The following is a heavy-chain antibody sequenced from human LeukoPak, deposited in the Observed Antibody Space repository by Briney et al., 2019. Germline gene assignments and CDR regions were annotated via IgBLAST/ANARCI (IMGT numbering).Heavy chain of an antibody. D-gene: IGHD6-13*01. CDR2: IKDDGSEK. Sequence: GGSLRLSCAASGFTFSTYWMNWVRQAPGRGLEWVASIKDDGSEKNYVDSVKGRFTISRDNANKSLCLQMNSLRTEDTAVYYCVAAGGYWGQGALVTVSS. J-gene: IGHJ4*02. CDR1: GFTFSTYW. V-gene: IGHV3-7*05. CDR3: VAAGGY.